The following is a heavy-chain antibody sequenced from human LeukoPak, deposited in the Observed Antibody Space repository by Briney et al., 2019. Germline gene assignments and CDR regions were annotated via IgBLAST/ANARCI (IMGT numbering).Heavy chain of an antibody. CDR1: GGTFSSYA. CDR3: ASGTRSDAFDI. J-gene: IGHJ3*02. CDR2: IIPILGIA. V-gene: IGHV1-69*04. D-gene: IGHD1-7*01. Sequence: SVKVSCKASGGTFSSYAISWVRQAPGQGLEWMGRIIPILGIANYAQKFQGRVTITADKSTSTAYMELSSLRSEDSAVYYCASGTRSDAFDIWGQGTMVTVSS.